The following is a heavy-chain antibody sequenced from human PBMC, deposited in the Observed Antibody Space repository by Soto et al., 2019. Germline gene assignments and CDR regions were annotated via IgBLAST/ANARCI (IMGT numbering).Heavy chain of an antibody. J-gene: IGHJ4*02. CDR3: VRDPGLVGDVTSFDF. Sequence: QVHLVESGGGVVQPGRSLRLSGASSGFTFSTYGMHWVRQAPGKGLEWVALIWNHGREDSYADSVKGRFTISRDNSKNTLYLQMNSLTADDTAVYYCVRDPGLVGDVTSFDFWGQGTLVTFSS. V-gene: IGHV3-33*01. CDR2: IWNHGRED. CDR1: GFTFSTYG. D-gene: IGHD2-15*01.